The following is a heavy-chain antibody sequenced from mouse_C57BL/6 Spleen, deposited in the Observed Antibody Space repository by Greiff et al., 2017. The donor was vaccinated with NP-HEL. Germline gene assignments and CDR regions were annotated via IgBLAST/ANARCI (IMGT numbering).Heavy chain of an antibody. J-gene: IGHJ2*01. CDR3: TRYGNYPFDD. CDR1: GFNIKDDY. CDR2: IDPENGDT. D-gene: IGHD2-1*01. Sequence: EVQLQESGAELVRPGASVKLSCTASGFNIKDDYMHWVKQRPEQGLEWIGWIDPENGDTEYASKFQGKATITADTSSNTAYLQLSSLTSEDTAVYYCTRYGNYPFDDWGQGTTLTVSS. V-gene: IGHV14-4*01.